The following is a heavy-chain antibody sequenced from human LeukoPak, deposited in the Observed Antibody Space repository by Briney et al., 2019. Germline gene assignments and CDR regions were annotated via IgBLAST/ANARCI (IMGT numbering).Heavy chain of an antibody. CDR3: ARERSDSFDY. V-gene: IGHV3-21*01. CDR2: ISSGSSYI. CDR1: GFTFNTYS. D-gene: IGHD3-3*01. J-gene: IGHJ4*02. Sequence: GGSLRLSCAASGFTFNTYSMNWVRQAPRKGLEWVSFISSGSSYIYYADSVKGRFTISRDNAKNSLYLQMNSLRAEDTAVYYCARERSDSFDYWGQGTLVTVSS.